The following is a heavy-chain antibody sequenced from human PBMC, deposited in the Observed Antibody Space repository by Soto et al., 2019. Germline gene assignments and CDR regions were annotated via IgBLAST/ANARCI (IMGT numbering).Heavy chain of an antibody. V-gene: IGHV4-31*03. Sequence: QVQLQESGPGLVKPSQTLSLTCTVSGGSISSGGYYWSWIRQHPGKGLEWIGYIYYSGSTYYNPSLKSRVTISVDTSKSQFSLKLSSVTAADTAVYYCARGSSGYYGVDYWGQGTLVTVSS. D-gene: IGHD3-22*01. J-gene: IGHJ4*02. CDR2: IYYSGST. CDR1: GGSISSGGYY. CDR3: ARGSSGYYGVDY.